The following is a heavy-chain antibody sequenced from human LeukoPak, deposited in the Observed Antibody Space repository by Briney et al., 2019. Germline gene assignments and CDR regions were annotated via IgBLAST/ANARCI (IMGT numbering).Heavy chain of an antibody. CDR3: ARGPYSSGWYYFDY. Sequence: GGSLRLSCAASGFTFSDYYMSWVRQAPGKGLEWVSYISSSGSTIYYADSVKGRFTFSRDNAKNSLYLQMNSLRAEDTAVYYCARGPYSSGWYYFDYWGQGTLVTVSS. J-gene: IGHJ4*02. CDR1: GFTFSDYY. CDR2: ISSSGSTI. D-gene: IGHD6-19*01. V-gene: IGHV3-11*01.